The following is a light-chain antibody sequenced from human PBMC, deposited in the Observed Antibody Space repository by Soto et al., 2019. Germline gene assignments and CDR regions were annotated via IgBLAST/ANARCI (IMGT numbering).Light chain of an antibody. CDR1: TSDIGTNG. CDR2: TNN. CDR3: ATWHDSFYV. V-gene: IGLV1-44*01. J-gene: IGLJ1*01. Sequence: QSVLTQPPSASGTPGQRVTVSCSGSTSDIGTNGVNWFQHLPGTAPRLLIYTNNQRPSGVPDRFSGSKSGTSASLAISGLQSEDEATYYCATWHDSFYVFGTGTQLTVL.